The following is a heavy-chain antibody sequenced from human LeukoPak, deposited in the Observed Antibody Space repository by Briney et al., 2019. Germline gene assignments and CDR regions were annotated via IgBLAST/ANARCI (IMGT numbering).Heavy chain of an antibody. CDR1: GYTFTSYG. V-gene: IGHV1-2*06. Sequence: ASVKVSCKASGYTFTSYGISWVRQAPGQGLEWMGRINPNSGGTNYAQKFQGRVTMTRDTSISTAYMELSRLRSDDTAVYYCARLYNWNYFQPAGYWGQGTLVTVSS. CDR3: ARLYNWNYFQPAGY. D-gene: IGHD1-7*01. CDR2: INPNSGGT. J-gene: IGHJ4*02.